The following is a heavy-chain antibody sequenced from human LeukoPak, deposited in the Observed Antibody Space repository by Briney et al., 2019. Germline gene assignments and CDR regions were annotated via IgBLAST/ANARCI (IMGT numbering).Heavy chain of an antibody. CDR3: AKGYSSGWFPLDY. V-gene: IGHV3-23*01. D-gene: IGHD6-19*01. J-gene: IGHJ4*02. CDR1: GFTFSSYA. CDR2: ISASGGTT. Sequence: GGSLRLSCAASGFTFSSYALNWVRQAPGKGLEWVSAISASGGTTHYADSVKGRFTISRDNSKNTLYLQMNSLRAEDSAVYYCAKGYSSGWFPLDYWGQGTLVTVSS.